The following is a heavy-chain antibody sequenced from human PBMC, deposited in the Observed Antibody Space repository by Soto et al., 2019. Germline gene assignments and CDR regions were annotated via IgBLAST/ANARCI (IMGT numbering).Heavy chain of an antibody. CDR2: MNPNSGNT. Sequence: ASVKVSCKASGYTFTSYDINWVRQATGQGLEWMGWMNPNSGNTGYAQKFQGRVTMTRNTSISTAYMELSSLRSEDTAVYYCAREPAATLYYYGMDVWGQGTTVTISS. D-gene: IGHD2-15*01. CDR1: GYTFTSYD. CDR3: AREPAATLYYYGMDV. V-gene: IGHV1-8*01. J-gene: IGHJ6*02.